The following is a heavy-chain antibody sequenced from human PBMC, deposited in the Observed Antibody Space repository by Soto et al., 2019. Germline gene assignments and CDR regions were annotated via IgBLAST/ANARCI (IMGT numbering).Heavy chain of an antibody. CDR3: AKDRSTYYLVSPFDP. V-gene: IGHV3-23*01. J-gene: IGHJ5*02. D-gene: IGHD3-10*01. CDR2: ISGSGGST. CDR1: GFTFSSYA. Sequence: GGSLRLSCAASGFTFSSYAMSWVRRAPGKGLEWVSAISGSGGSTYYADSVKGRFTISRDNSKNTLYLQMNSLRAEDTAVYYCAKDRSTYYLVSPFDPWGQGTLVTVSS.